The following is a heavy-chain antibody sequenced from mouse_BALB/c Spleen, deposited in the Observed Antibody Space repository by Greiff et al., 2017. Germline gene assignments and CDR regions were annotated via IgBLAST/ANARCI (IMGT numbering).Heavy chain of an antibody. CDR2: IYPGDGDT. CDR1: GYAFSSYW. CDR3: AKTDYDYSWFAY. Sequence: QVQLQQSGAELVRPGSSVKISCKASGYAFSSYWMNWVKQRPGQGLEWIGQIYPGDGDTNYNGKFKGKATLTADKSSSTAYMQLCSLTSEDSAVYFCAKTDYDYSWFAYWGQGTLVTVSA. D-gene: IGHD2-4*01. V-gene: IGHV1-80*01. J-gene: IGHJ3*01.